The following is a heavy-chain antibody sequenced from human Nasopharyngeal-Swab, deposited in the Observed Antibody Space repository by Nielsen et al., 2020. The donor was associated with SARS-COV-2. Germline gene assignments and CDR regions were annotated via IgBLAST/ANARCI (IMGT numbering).Heavy chain of an antibody. CDR1: GFTFSRFG. CDR3: ARSQGERRAGAFDI. CDR2: ISSSSSYI. D-gene: IGHD1-1*01. Sequence: GGSLRLSCAASGFTFSRFGMSWVRQAPGKGLEWVSSISSSSSYIYYADSVKGRFTISRDNAKNSLNLQMNSLRAEDTAVYYCARSQGERRAGAFDIWGQGTMVTVSS. V-gene: IGHV3-21*01. J-gene: IGHJ3*02.